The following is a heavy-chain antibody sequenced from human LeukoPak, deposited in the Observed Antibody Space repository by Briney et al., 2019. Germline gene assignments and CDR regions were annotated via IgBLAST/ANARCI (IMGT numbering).Heavy chain of an antibody. CDR1: SGSISSYY. V-gene: IGHV4-59*01. Sequence: SETLSLTCTVSSGSISSYYWSWIRQPPGKGLEWIAYIYHSGTTNYNPSLKSRVTISVDTSKNQFPLKVGSVTAADTAVYYCASIVGGNSYFDSWGQGTLVTVSS. CDR3: ASIVGGNSYFDS. CDR2: IYHSGTT. J-gene: IGHJ4*02. D-gene: IGHD4-23*01.